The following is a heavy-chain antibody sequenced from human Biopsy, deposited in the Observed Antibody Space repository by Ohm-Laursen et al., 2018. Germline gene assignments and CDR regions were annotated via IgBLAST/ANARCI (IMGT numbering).Heavy chain of an antibody. V-gene: IGHV1-2*02. CDR1: GFSFTGYY. CDR2: ISLKSGGT. CDR3: ALQSVAQMKNFDY. J-gene: IGHJ4*02. Sequence: SVKVSCKSSGFSFTGYYIHWVRQAPGQGLEWMGWISLKSGGTNYAQKFQGNITMTKNTSMSTAYMEMSRLRSDDTAVYYCALQSVAQMKNFDYWGQGTLVTVSS. D-gene: IGHD6-19*01.